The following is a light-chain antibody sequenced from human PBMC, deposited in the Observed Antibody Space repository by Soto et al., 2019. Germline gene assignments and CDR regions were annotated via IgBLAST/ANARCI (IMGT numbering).Light chain of an antibody. J-gene: IGKJ4*01. CDR2: DAS. CDR3: QQYGTSPRIT. V-gene: IGKV3-20*01. Sequence: EIVLTQSPGTLSLSPGERATLSCRASQTVSSNYLAWYQQKPGQAPRLLIHDASSRATGIPDRFSGSGSGTDFALTISRLEPEDFAVYYCQQYGTSPRITFGGGTKVEIK. CDR1: QTVSSNY.